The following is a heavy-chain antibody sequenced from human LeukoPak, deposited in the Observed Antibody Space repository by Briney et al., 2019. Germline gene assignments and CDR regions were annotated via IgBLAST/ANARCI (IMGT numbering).Heavy chain of an antibody. D-gene: IGHD6-13*01. CDR2: IWYDGSNK. Sequence: PGGSLRLSCAASGFTFSSYGMHWVRQAPGKGLEWVAVIWYDGSNKYYADSVKGRFTISRDNSKNTLYLQMNSLRAEDTAVYYCAREPSAAARMDVWGQGTTVTVSS. V-gene: IGHV3-33*01. CDR1: GFTFSSYG. CDR3: AREPSAAARMDV. J-gene: IGHJ6*02.